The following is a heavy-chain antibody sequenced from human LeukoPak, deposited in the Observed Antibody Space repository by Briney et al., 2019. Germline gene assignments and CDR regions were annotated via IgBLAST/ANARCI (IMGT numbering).Heavy chain of an antibody. CDR1: GGSISSYY. CDR2: IYYSGST. J-gene: IGHJ4*02. V-gene: IGHV4-59*12. CDR3: ARTKYYYDSSGYYSKRFDY. D-gene: IGHD3-22*01. Sequence: SETLSLTCTVSGGSISSYYWSWIRQPPGKGLEWIGYIYYSGSTNYNPSLKSRVTISVDTSKNQFSLKLSSVTAADTAVYYCARTKYYYDSSGYYSKRFDYWGQGTLVTVSS.